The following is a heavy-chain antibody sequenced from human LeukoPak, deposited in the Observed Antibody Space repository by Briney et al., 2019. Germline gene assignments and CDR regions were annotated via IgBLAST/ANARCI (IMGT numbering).Heavy chain of an antibody. CDR2: IYYSGST. D-gene: IGHD3-22*01. CDR3: AGPTYYYDSRGRGPYYYMDV. V-gene: IGHV4-39*01. J-gene: IGHJ6*03. Sequence: SETLSLTCTVSGGSISSSSYYWGWIRQPPGKGLEWIGSIYYSGSTYYNPSLKSRVTISVDTSKNQFSLKLSSVTAADTAVYYCAGPTYYYDSRGRGPYYYMDVWGKGATVTISS. CDR1: GGSISSSSYY.